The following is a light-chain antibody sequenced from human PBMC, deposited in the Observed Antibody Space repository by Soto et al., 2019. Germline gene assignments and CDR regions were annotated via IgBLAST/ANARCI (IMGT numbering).Light chain of an antibody. J-gene: IGLJ2*01. CDR1: SSDVGGFNY. CDR3: SSYSSGTTHVV. Sequence: QSALTQPASVSGSPGQSITISCTGTSSDVGGFNYVSWYQQHPGKAPKLMIYDVNARPSGVSDRFSGSKSGNTASLTISGLQAEDEADYFCSSYSSGTTHVVFGGGTKVTVL. CDR2: DVN. V-gene: IGLV2-14*03.